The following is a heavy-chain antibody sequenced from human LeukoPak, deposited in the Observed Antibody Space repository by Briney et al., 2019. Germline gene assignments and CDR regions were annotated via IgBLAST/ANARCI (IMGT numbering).Heavy chain of an antibody. V-gene: IGHV4-4*07. CDR2: IYTTGSS. CDR1: GNSNSSYF. J-gene: IGHJ4*02. D-gene: IGHD6-19*01. CDR3: ARDNPVSGNRAIDY. Sequence: SETLSLACTVSGNSNSSYFWTWIRQPAGKGLEWLGRIYTTGSSNYNPSLKTRVTMSVDTSKNQFSLNLSSVTAADTAVYYCARDNPVSGNRAIDYWGQGTLVTVSS.